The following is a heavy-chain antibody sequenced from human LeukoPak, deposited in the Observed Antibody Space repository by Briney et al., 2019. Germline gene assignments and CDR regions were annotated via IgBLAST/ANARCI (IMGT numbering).Heavy chain of an antibody. CDR3: AKDRRNWGSRVDY. CDR1: GFTFSTYA. D-gene: IGHD7-27*01. Sequence: TGGSLRLSCAASGFTFSTYAMSWVRQAPGKGLEWDSAISGSGGSTYYADSVKGRFTISRDNSKNTLYLQINSLRAEDTAIYYCAKDRRNWGSRVDYWGQGTLVTVSS. V-gene: IGHV3-23*01. CDR2: ISGSGGST. J-gene: IGHJ4*02.